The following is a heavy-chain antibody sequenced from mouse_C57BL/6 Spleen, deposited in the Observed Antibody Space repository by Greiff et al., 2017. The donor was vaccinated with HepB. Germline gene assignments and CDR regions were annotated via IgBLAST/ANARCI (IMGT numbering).Heavy chain of an antibody. V-gene: IGHV1-55*01. J-gene: IGHJ3*01. CDR3: ARKGQLRPSWLAY. CDR2: IYPGSGST. CDR1: GYTFTSYW. D-gene: IGHD3-2*02. Sequence: VQLQQPGAELVKPGASVKMSCKASGYTFTSYWITWVKQRPGQGLEWIGDIYPGSGSTNYNEKFKSKATLTVDTSSSTAYMQRSSLTSEDSAVYYCARKGQLRPSWLAYWGQGTLVTVSA.